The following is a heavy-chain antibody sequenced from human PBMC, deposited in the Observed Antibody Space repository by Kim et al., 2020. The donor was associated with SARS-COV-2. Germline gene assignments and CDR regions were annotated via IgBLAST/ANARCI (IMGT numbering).Heavy chain of an antibody. CDR2: ISSSIAYT. CDR3: ARVSLGRSSCYYFYC. CDR1: GFTFSAYY. V-gene: IGHV3-11*05. D-gene: IGHD6-13*01. Sequence: GGSLRLSCAASGFTFSAYYMRWIRQAPGKGLDWVSYISSSIAYTNYADSLKGRFTISRDNAKNSLYLQMNSLRADDTAVYYCARVSLGRSSCYYFYCWG. J-gene: IGHJ4*01.